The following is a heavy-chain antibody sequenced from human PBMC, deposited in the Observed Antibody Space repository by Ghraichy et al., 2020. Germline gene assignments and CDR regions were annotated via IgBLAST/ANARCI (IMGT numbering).Heavy chain of an antibody. CDR1: GFAVRSNF. CDR2: IYSGGDT. Sequence: GGSLRLSCAASGFAVRSNFMYWVRQAPGKGPEWVSVIYSGGDTEYADSVKGRFTISRDRSKNTLYLQMNSLRAEDTAVYYCAQKTDSSGSGDYWGQGTLVTVSS. CDR3: AQKTDSSGSGDY. V-gene: IGHV3-53*01. J-gene: IGHJ4*02. D-gene: IGHD3-22*01.